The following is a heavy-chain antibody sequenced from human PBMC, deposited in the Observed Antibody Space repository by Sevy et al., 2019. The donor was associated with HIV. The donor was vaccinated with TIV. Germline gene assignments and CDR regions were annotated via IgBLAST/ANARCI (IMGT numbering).Heavy chain of an antibody. CDR2: ISSSSTTI. CDR1: GFTFSSYS. V-gene: IGHV3-48*02. D-gene: IGHD5-12*01. Sequence: GGSLRLSCAASGFTFSSYSMNWVRQAPGKGLEWVSYISSSSTTIYYADSVKGRFTISRDNAKNSLYLQMNSLRDEDTAVYYCARGYTGYDVGPLDYWGHGTLVTVSS. J-gene: IGHJ4*01. CDR3: ARGYTGYDVGPLDY.